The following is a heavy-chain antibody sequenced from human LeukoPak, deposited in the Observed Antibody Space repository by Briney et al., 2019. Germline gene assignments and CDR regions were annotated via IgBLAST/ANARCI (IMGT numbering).Heavy chain of an antibody. Sequence: SETLSLTCTVSGGSVSNGYYYWSWIRQPPGKGLEWIGYIFHSGSINNNPSLKSRVTISVDTSKNQFSLKLTSVIAADTAVYYCARAPQPTSYGDYGKRYFDLWGRGTLVTVSS. J-gene: IGHJ2*01. CDR1: GGSVSNGYYY. D-gene: IGHD4-17*01. CDR2: IFHSGSI. V-gene: IGHV4-61*01. CDR3: ARAPQPTSYGDYGKRYFDL.